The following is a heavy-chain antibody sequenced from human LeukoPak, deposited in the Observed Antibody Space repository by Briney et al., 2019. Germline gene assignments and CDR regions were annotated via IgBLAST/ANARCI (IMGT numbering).Heavy chain of an antibody. J-gene: IGHJ5*02. Sequence: GGSLRLSCAASGFTVSSNEMSWVRQAPGKGLEWVAVISYDGSNKYYADSVKGRFTISRDNSKNTLYLQMNSLRAEDTAVYYCARGAGDYDFWSGHNWFDPWGQGTLVTVSS. CDR1: GFTVSSNE. CDR3: ARGAGDYDFWSGHNWFDP. D-gene: IGHD3-3*01. V-gene: IGHV3-30-3*01. CDR2: ISYDGSNK.